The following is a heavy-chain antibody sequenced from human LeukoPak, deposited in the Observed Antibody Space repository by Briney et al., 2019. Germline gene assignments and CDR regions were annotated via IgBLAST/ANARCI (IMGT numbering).Heavy chain of an antibody. CDR3: ARAHFWSGYYMDV. CDR1: GFTFSSYG. V-gene: IGHV3-30*03. D-gene: IGHD3-3*01. Sequence: GGSLRLSCAASGFTFSSYGMHWVRQAPGKGLEWVAVISYDGSNKYYADSVKGRFTISRDNSKNTLYLQMNSLRAEDTAVYYCARAHFWSGYYMDVWGKGTTVTVSS. J-gene: IGHJ6*03. CDR2: ISYDGSNK.